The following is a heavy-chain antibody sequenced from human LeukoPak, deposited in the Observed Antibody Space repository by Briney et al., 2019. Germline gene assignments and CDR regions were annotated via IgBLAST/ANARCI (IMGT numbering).Heavy chain of an antibody. CDR1: GFTLDDYA. D-gene: IGHD5-24*01. J-gene: IGHJ4*02. CDR3: AKASMATINSRNDY. Sequence: GRSLRLSCAASGFTLDDYAMHWVRQAPGKGLEWVSGISWNSGSIGYADSVKGRFTISRDNAKNSLYLQMNSLRAEDTALYYCAKASMATINSRNDYWGQGTLVTVSS. CDR2: ISWNSGSI. V-gene: IGHV3-9*01.